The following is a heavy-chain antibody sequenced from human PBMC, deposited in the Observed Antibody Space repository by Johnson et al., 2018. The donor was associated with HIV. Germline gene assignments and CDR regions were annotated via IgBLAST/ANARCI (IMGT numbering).Heavy chain of an antibody. V-gene: IGHV3-9*01. CDR3: AKGRSMYYYDSSGWGGAFDI. J-gene: IGHJ3*02. CDR2: ISWNSGSI. CDR1: GFTFDDYA. Sequence: VQLLESGGGLVQPGRSLRLSCAASGFTFDDYAMHWVRQAPWKGLEWVSGISWNSGSIGYADSVKGRFTISRDNSKNTLYLQMNSLRAEDTAVYYCAKGRSMYYYDSSGWGGAFDIWGQGTMVTVSS. D-gene: IGHD3-22*01.